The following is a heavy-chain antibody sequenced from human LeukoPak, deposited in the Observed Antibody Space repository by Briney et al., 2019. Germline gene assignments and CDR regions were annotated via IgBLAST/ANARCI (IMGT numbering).Heavy chain of an antibody. V-gene: IGHV4-39*07. J-gene: IGHJ4*02. Sequence: SETLSLTCSVSGGSISTKSFYWGWVRQPPGKGLEWIAGIYYTGPTYYNPALKSRVTLSVDTSKNQFSLRLRSVPIADTAVYYCARVDKPYYETLTGYSYYFDYWGLGTLVTVSS. CDR1: GGSISTKSFY. D-gene: IGHD3-9*01. CDR2: IYYTGPT. CDR3: ARVDKPYYETLTGYSYYFDY.